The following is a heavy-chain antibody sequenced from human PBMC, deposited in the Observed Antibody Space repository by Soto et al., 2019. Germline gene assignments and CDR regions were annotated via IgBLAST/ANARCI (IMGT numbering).Heavy chain of an antibody. Sequence: QVQLVESGGGLVRPGGSLRLSCEASGFTFRYYYMTWFRQAPGKGLEWLSYIDSSTKYTNYADSGKGRFTISRDNAKNSLYLQMNSLRADDTAVYYCAREYYYTMDVWGQGTMVTVSS. J-gene: IGHJ6*02. V-gene: IGHV3-11*05. CDR2: IDSSTKYT. CDR1: GFTFRYYY. CDR3: AREYYYTMDV.